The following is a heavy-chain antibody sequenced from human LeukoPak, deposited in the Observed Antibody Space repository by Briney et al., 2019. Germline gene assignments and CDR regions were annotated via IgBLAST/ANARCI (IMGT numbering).Heavy chain of an antibody. CDR1: TSR. Sequence: ASVKVSCKATSRISWVRQAPGQGLEWMGWIGTYGGDTYYAQKFQGRITVTTDTSTSTDHMELRNLRSDDTAVDYCARDPWNFYDDSGYKKDFDSWGQGTLVTVSS. D-gene: IGHD3-22*01. CDR3: ARDPWNFYDDSGYKKDFDS. J-gene: IGHJ5*01. CDR2: IGTYGGDT. V-gene: IGHV1-18*01.